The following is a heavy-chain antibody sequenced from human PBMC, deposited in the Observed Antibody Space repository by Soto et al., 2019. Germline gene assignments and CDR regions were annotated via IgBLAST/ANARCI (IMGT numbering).Heavy chain of an antibody. V-gene: IGHV3-21*01. Sequence: EVQLVESGGGLVKPGGSLRLSCAASGFTFSSYSMNWVRQAPGKGLEWVSSISSSSSYIYYADSVKGRFTISRDNAKNTPYLQKNSLRAEDTAVYYCARLPPSDIGGTAAPGGDYWGQGTLVTVSS. CDR2: ISSSSSYI. CDR1: GFTFSSYS. CDR3: ARLPPSDIGGTAAPGGDY. J-gene: IGHJ4*02. D-gene: IGHD5-12*01.